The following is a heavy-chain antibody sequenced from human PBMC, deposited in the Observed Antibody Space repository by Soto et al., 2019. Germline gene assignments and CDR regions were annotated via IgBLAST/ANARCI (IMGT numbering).Heavy chain of an antibody. CDR3: ARENYGNSAWFDP. J-gene: IGHJ5*02. CDR2: MNPNRGNT. Sequence: QVQLVQSGAEVKKPGASVKVSCKASGYTFPSYDINWVRQATGQGLEWMGWMNPNRGNTGNAQKFQSRATMTRNTCISTAYMELSSLRSDDTDVYYCARENYGNSAWFDPWGKGTLVTDSS. CDR1: GYTFPSYD. D-gene: IGHD3-10*01. V-gene: IGHV1-8*01.